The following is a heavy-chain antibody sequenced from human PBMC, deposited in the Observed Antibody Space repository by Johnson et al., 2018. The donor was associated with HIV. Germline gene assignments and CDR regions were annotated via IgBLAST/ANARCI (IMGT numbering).Heavy chain of an antibody. CDR2: IWYDGSNK. CDR1: GLTFSSYG. D-gene: IGHD6-13*01. CDR3: AREQELIGERAFDI. Sequence: QVQLVESGGGLVQPGGSLRLYCAASGLTFSSYGMHWVRQAPGKGLEWVAVIWYDGSNKYYADSVKGRFTISRDNSKNTLYLQMNSLRAEDTAVYYCAREQELIGERAFDIWGQGTMVTVSS. V-gene: IGHV3-33*08. J-gene: IGHJ3*02.